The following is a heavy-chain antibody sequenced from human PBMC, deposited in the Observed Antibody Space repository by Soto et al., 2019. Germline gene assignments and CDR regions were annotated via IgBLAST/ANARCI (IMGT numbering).Heavy chain of an antibody. J-gene: IGHJ4*02. Sequence: ASVKVSCTASGYTFTSYYVHWVRQAPGQGLEWMGIINPSGGGANFAQKFQGRVTMTRDTSTTTVYMELSSLRSEDTAVYYCARGYQLLSYFDFWGQGSLVTVSS. CDR2: INPSGGGA. V-gene: IGHV1-46*01. CDR3: ARGYQLLSYFDF. D-gene: IGHD2-2*01. CDR1: GYTFTSYY.